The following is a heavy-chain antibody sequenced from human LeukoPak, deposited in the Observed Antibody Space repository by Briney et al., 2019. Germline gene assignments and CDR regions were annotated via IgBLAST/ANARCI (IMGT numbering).Heavy chain of an antibody. CDR1: GGSFSSYT. Sequence: SVTVSCKASGGSFSSYTISWVRQAPGPGLEWMGRIIPILGIANYAQKFQGRVTITADKSTSTDYMELSSLRSEDTAVYYCAREVQLWPSSFDYWGQGTLVTVSS. J-gene: IGHJ4*02. V-gene: IGHV1-69*04. CDR3: AREVQLWPSSFDY. CDR2: IIPILGIA. D-gene: IGHD5-18*01.